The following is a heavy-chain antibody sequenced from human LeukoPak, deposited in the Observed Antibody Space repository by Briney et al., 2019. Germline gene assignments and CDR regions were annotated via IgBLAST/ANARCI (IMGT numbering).Heavy chain of an antibody. J-gene: IGHJ6*02. CDR2: IYHSGST. Sequence: SETLSLTCTVSGGSISSYYWSWIRQPPGKGLEWIGYIYHSGSTYYNPSLKSRVTISVDRSKNQFSLKLSSVTAADTAVYYCARWMGYDYVWGSYRFVYGMDVWGQGTTVTVSS. CDR3: ARWMGYDYVWGSYRFVYGMDV. V-gene: IGHV4-59*01. D-gene: IGHD3-16*02. CDR1: GGSISSYY.